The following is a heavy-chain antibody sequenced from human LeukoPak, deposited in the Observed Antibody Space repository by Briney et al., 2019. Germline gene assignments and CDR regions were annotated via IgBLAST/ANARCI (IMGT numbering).Heavy chain of an antibody. CDR2: IWYDGSNK. J-gene: IGHJ4*02. Sequence: GGSLRLSCAASGFTFSNYGMHWVRQAPGKGREWMAVIWYDGSNKYYADSVKGRFTISRDNSKNTLYLQMNSLRAEDTAVYYCASSRSRLYFDYWGRGTLVTVSS. CDR1: GFTFSNYG. D-gene: IGHD6-13*01. CDR3: ASSRSRLYFDY. V-gene: IGHV3-33*01.